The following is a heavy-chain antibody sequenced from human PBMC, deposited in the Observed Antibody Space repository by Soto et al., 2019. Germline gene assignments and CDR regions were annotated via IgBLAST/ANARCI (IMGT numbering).Heavy chain of an antibody. V-gene: IGHV3-23*01. CDR1: GFTFSSLG. D-gene: IGHD3-22*01. Sequence: GGSLRLSCAASGFTFSSLGMSWVRQAPGKGLEWVSSIITSGGSTNYADSVKGRFTISRDNSKDTLYLQMNSLRAEDTAVYYCARDNYYDSSGYYWPWGQGTLVTVSS. CDR3: ARDNYYDSSGYYWP. CDR2: IITSGGST. J-gene: IGHJ5*02.